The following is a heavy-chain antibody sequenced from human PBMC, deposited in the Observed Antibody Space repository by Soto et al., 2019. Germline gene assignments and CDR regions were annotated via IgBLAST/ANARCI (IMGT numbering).Heavy chain of an antibody. J-gene: IGHJ4*02. CDR2: LYYSGST. CDR3: ARGVVSSSFGITIFGVVINGQYFDY. Sequence: TLSLTCTVSGDSMSSYYWSWIRQPPGKGLEWIGYLYYSGSTTYNPSLRSRVTMSVDTSKNQFSLRLSSVTAADTAVYYCARGVVSSSFGITIFGVVINGQYFDYWGQGTLVTVSS. V-gene: IGHV4-59*01. D-gene: IGHD3-3*01. CDR1: GDSMSSYY.